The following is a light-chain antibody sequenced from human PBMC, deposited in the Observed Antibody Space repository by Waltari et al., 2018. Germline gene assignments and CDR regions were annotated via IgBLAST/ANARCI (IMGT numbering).Light chain of an antibody. Sequence: DIVMTQSPDSLAVSLGERATVNCKSSQGVLYSSDNKNYLAWYQQKPGQPPKLLIYWACTRESGVPERFSGSGSGTDFTFSINSLQAEDVAVYYCQQYYSIPWTFGQGTKVEIK. CDR1: QGVLYSSDNKNY. J-gene: IGKJ1*01. CDR2: WAC. V-gene: IGKV4-1*01. CDR3: QQYYSIPWT.